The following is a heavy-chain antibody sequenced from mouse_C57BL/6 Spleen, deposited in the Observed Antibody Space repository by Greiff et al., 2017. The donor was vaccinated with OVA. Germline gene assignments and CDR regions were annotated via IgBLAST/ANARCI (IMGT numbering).Heavy chain of an antibody. CDR2: IDPETGGT. CDR3: TRPYDYDGY. Sequence: VQLQQSGAELVRPGASVTMSCKASGYTFTDYDMHWVKQTPVHGLEWIGAIDPETGGTAYNQKFKGKAILTAEKSSSTAYMELRSLTSEDSAVYYCTRPYDYDGYWGQGTTLTVSS. CDR1: GYTFTDYD. D-gene: IGHD2-4*01. J-gene: IGHJ2*01. V-gene: IGHV1-15*01.